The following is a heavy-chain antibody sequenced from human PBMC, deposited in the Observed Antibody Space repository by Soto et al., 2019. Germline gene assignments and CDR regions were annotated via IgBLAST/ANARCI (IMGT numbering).Heavy chain of an antibody. V-gene: IGHV1-18*04. Sequence: GASVKVSCKASGYTFTIYGISWVLRSPLQGLDWMGWISAYNGNTNYAQKLQGRVTMTTDTSTSTAYMELRSLRSDDTAVYYCARGPGSSYPDYYFDYWGQGTLVTVSS. J-gene: IGHJ4*02. CDR3: ARGPGSSYPDYYFDY. D-gene: IGHD1-26*01. CDR1: GYTFTIYG. CDR2: ISAYNGNT.